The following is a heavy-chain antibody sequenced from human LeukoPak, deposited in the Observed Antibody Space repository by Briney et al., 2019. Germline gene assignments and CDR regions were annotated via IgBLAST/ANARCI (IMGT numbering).Heavy chain of an antibody. CDR3: ARRMQWLVPALDY. D-gene: IGHD6-19*01. CDR1: GGSFSGYY. J-gene: IGHJ4*02. CDR2: INHSGST. Sequence: PSETLSLTCAVYGGSFSGYYWSWIRQPPGKGLEWIGEINHSGSTNYNPSLKSRVTISVDTSKNQFSLKLSSVTAADTAVYYCARRMQWLVPALDYWGQGTLFTVSS. V-gene: IGHV4-34*01.